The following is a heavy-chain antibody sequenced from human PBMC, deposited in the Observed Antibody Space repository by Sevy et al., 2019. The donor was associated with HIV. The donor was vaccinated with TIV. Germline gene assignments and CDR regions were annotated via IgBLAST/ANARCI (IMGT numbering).Heavy chain of an antibody. CDR2: IYPGDTDT. V-gene: IGHV5-51*01. J-gene: IGHJ4*02. CDR3: ARLVGTCGGDCFLYYFDY. D-gene: IGHD2-21*02. CDR1: GYSFTSYW. Sequence: GESLKISCKGSGYSFTSYWIGWVRQMPGKGLEWMGIIYPGDTDTRYSPSFQGQVTISADKSISTAYLQWSSLKASDTAMYYCARLVGTCGGDCFLYYFDYWGQGTLVTVSS.